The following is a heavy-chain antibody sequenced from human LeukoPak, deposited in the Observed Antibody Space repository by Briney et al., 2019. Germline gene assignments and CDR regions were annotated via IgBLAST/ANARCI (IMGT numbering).Heavy chain of an antibody. J-gene: IGHJ4*02. V-gene: IGHV3-21*01. CDR3: ARDNPTSNYYDSSGKYRGDY. Sequence: GGSLRLSCAASGFTFSSYSMNWVRQAPGKGLEWVSSISSSSSYIYYADSVKGRFTISRDNAKNSLYLQMNSLRAVDTAVYYCARDNPTSNYYDSSGKYRGDYWGQGTLVTVSS. CDR2: ISSSSSYI. CDR1: GFTFSSYS. D-gene: IGHD3-22*01.